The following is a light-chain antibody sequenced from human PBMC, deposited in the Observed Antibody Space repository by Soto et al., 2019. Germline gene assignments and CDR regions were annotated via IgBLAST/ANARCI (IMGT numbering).Light chain of an antibody. CDR1: QGISSL. Sequence: EIVLTQSPATLSVSPGERATLFCRASQGISSLLAWYQQKPGQAPRLLIYAASTRAAGIPARFSGSGSGTDFTLPISSLQSEDFAIYYCQQYYDWPITFGHGTRLDIK. J-gene: IGKJ5*01. CDR2: AAS. CDR3: QQYYDWPIT. V-gene: IGKV3-15*01.